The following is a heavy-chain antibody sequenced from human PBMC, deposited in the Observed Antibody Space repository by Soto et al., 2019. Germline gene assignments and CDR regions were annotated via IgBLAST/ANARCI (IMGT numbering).Heavy chain of an antibody. J-gene: IGHJ4*02. CDR2: TSAYNGNT. V-gene: IGHV1-18*04. CDR1: GYTFTSYG. CDR3: ARDLWYDSSDYKGYFDY. Sequence: GASVKVSCKASGYTFTSYGISWVRQAPGQGLEWMGWTSAYNGNTNYAQKLQGRVTMTTDTSTSTAYMELRSLRSDDTAVYYCARDLWYDSSDYKGYFDYWGQGTLVTVSS. D-gene: IGHD3-22*01.